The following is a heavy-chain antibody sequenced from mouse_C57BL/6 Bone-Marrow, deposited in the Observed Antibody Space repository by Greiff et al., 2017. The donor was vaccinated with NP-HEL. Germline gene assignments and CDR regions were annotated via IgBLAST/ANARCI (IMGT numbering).Heavy chain of an antibody. CDR2: IWSGGST. D-gene: IGHD2-4*01. V-gene: IGHV2-2*01. CDR3: ARNGDYDAPFAY. J-gene: IGHJ3*01. CDR1: GFSLTSYG. Sequence: VQLQESGPGLVQPSQSLSITCTVSGFSLTSYGVHWVRQSPGKGLEWLGVIWSGGSTDYNAAFISRLSISKDNSKSQVFFKMNSLQADDTAIYYCARNGDYDAPFAYWGQGTLVTVSA.